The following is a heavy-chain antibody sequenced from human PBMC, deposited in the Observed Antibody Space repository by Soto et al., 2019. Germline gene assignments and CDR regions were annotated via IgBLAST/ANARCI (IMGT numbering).Heavy chain of an antibody. J-gene: IGHJ3*02. V-gene: IGHV4-39*01. CDR1: GGSISSSSYY. CDR3: ARPRAGYCSSNSCRNAFDI. CDR2: IYCSGST. D-gene: IGHD2-2*01. Sequence: SETLSLTCTVSGGSISSSSYYWGWIRQPPGKGLEWIGSIYCSGSTYYNPSLKSRVTISVDTSKNQFSLKLSSVTAADTAVYYCARPRAGYCSSNSCRNAFDIWGQGTMVTVSS.